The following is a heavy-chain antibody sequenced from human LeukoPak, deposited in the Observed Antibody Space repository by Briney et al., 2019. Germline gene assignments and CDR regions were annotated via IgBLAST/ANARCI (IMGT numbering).Heavy chain of an antibody. CDR2: MSSVA. J-gene: IGHJ4*02. CDR1: GFTFSNFA. D-gene: IGHD2/OR15-2a*01. CDR3: RYFLPHFDY. V-gene: IGHV3-23*01. Sequence: PGGSLRLSCAASGFTFSNFAMSWVRQAPGKGLEWVSAMSSVAYYADSVKGRFTISRDNSKNTLYLQMNSLRAEDTAVYYCRYFLPHFDYWGQGTLVTVSS.